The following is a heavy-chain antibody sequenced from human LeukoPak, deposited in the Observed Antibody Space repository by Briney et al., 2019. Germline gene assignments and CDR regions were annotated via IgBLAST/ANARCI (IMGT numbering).Heavy chain of an antibody. J-gene: IGHJ4*02. CDR1: GGSISSSLHY. D-gene: IGHD6-19*01. Sequence: PSETLSLTCSVPGGSISSSLHYWAWTRQPPGKGLEWLATISESGTTYYNPSLKSRVTISVDTSKNQFSLNLGSVTAADTAVYYCARYSGSYFDYWGQGALVTVSS. CDR3: ARYSGSYFDY. CDR2: ISESGTT. V-gene: IGHV4-39*01.